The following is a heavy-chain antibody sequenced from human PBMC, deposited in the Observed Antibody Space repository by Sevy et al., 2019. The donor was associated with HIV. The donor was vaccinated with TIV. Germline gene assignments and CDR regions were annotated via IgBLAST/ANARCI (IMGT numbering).Heavy chain of an antibody. D-gene: IGHD3-10*01. CDR3: ASGVGSADVDF. J-gene: IGHJ4*02. V-gene: IGHV3-15*01. Sequence: GGSLRRSCAASGFSFRNAWLSWVRQAPGKGMEWVGRNKSKTDGGKRDFAAPAIGRFIISRDDSINMRYLQMSSLKIEDTAQYCCASGVGSADVDFWGLGILVTVSS. CDR2: NKSKTDGGKR. CDR1: GFSFRNAW.